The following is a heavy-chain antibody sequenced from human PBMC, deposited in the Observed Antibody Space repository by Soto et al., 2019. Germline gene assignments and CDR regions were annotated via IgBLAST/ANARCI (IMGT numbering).Heavy chain of an antibody. D-gene: IGHD3-10*01. Sequence: VASVKASCKASGYTFTGYYMHWVRQAPGQGLEWMGWINPNSGGTNYAQKFQGWVTMTRDTSISTAYMELSRLRSDDTAVYYCARLNGSGSYWGAFDIWGQGTMVTVSS. CDR3: ARLNGSGSYWGAFDI. J-gene: IGHJ3*02. V-gene: IGHV1-2*04. CDR2: INPNSGGT. CDR1: GYTFTGYY.